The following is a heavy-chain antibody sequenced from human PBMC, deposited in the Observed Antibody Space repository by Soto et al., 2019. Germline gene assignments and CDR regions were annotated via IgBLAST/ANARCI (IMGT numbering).Heavy chain of an antibody. Sequence: ASVKVSCKASGGTFSSYTISWVRQAPGQGLEWMGRIIPILGIANYAQKFQGRVTITADKSTSTAYTELSSLRSEDTAVYYCARDTDYYGSGRGYMDVWGKGTTVTVSS. CDR1: GGTFSSYT. D-gene: IGHD3-10*01. J-gene: IGHJ6*03. V-gene: IGHV1-69*04. CDR2: IIPILGIA. CDR3: ARDTDYYGSGRGYMDV.